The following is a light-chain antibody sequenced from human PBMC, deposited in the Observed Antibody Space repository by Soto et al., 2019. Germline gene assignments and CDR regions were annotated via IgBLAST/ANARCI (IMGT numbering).Light chain of an antibody. CDR3: QKYNSAPRT. CDR1: QGISNH. J-gene: IGKJ1*01. Sequence: DIQMTQSPSSLSASVGDRVTITCRASQGISNHLAWYQQKPGKVPKLLIYGASTLQSGVPLRFSGSGSGTDFTLTISSLQPEDVATYYCQKYNSAPRTFGQGTKVEIK. V-gene: IGKV1-27*01. CDR2: GAS.